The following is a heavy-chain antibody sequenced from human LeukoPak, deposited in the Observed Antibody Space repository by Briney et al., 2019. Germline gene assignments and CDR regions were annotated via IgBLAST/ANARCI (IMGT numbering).Heavy chain of an antibody. D-gene: IGHD3-16*01. Sequence: PSETLSLTCTVSGGSISSYYWIWIRQPPGKGLEWIGYIHYGGSTNYNPSLKSRVTISVDTSKNQFSLRLSSVTAADTAVYYCARGWGYFDFWGQGTLLTVSS. CDR1: GGSISSYY. CDR2: IHYGGST. CDR3: ARGWGYFDF. V-gene: IGHV4-59*01. J-gene: IGHJ4*02.